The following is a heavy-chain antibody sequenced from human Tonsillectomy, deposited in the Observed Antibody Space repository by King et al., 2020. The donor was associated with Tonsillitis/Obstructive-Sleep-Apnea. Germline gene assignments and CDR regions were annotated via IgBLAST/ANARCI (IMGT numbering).Heavy chain of an antibody. J-gene: IGHJ4*02. Sequence: VQLVESGGGLVQPGGSLRLSCAASGFTFNTYWMHWVRQAPGKGLVWVSRINGDGSSTSYADSVKGRFTISRDTAKNTLYLQMNSLRAEDTAVYYCAREGYGYYDFRYWGQGTLVTVSS. V-gene: IGHV3-74*01. CDR2: INGDGSST. D-gene: IGHD3-3*01. CDR1: GFTFNTYW. CDR3: AREGYGYYDFRY.